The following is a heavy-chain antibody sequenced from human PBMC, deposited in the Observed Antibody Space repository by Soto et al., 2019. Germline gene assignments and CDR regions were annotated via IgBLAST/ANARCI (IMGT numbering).Heavy chain of an antibody. J-gene: IGHJ1*01. D-gene: IGHD3-9*01. CDR1: GFTVSSNY. CDR2: IYSGGST. V-gene: IGHV3-66*01. CDR3: ARGSAYDILTGYSEYFQH. Sequence: GGSLRLSCAASGFTVSSNYMSWVRQAPGKGLEWVSVIYSGGSTYYADSVKGRFTISRDNSKNTLYLQMNSLRAEDTAVYYCARGSAYDILTGYSEYFQHWGQGTLVTVSS.